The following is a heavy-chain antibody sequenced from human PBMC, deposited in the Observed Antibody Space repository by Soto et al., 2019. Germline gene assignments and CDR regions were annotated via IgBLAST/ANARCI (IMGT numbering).Heavy chain of an antibody. CDR1: GFNFSSYS. CDR2: ISSDGTGR. CDR3: AKPLFYSDRWYFDY. J-gene: IGHJ4*02. D-gene: IGHD3-9*01. V-gene: IGHV3-30*18. Sequence: PGGSLRLSCGASGFNFSSYSMHWVRQAPGKGLEWVTAISSDGTGRYYVDSVKGRFTVSRDNSKNTVYLQMNSLRPEDTAVYYCAKPLFYSDRWYFDYWGQGTPVTVSS.